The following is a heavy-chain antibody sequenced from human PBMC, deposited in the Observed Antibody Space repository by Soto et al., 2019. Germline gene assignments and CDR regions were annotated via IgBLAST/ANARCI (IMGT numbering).Heavy chain of an antibody. CDR2: ISAYNGNT. D-gene: IGHD3-3*01. Sequence: ASVKVSCKASGYTFTSYGISWVRQAPGXGLEWMGWISAYNGNTNYAQKLQGRVTMTTDTSTSTAYMELRSLRSDDTAVYYCARAASYDFWSGYYIDPWFDPWGQGTLVTVSS. J-gene: IGHJ5*02. V-gene: IGHV1-18*01. CDR1: GYTFTSYG. CDR3: ARAASYDFWSGYYIDPWFDP.